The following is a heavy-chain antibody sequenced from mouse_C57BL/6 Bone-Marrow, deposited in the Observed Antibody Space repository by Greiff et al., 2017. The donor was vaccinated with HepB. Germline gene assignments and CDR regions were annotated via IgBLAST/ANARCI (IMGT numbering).Heavy chain of an antibody. CDR1: GYTFTSYW. CDR2: IHPSDSDT. J-gene: IGHJ3*01. CDR3: AIRLGDCYWFAY. V-gene: IGHV1-74*01. D-gene: IGHD3-2*02. Sequence: VQLQQPGAELVKPGASVKVSCKASGYTFTSYWMHWVKQRPGQGLEWIGRIHPSDSDTNSNQKFKGKATFTVDKSSSTAYMQLSSLTSDDSAVYYCAIRLGDCYWFAYWGQGTLVTVSA.